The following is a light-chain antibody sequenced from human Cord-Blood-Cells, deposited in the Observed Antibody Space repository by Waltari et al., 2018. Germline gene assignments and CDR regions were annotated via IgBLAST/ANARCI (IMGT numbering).Light chain of an antibody. CDR3: QQRSNWT. J-gene: IGKJ1*01. CDR1: QRVSSY. V-gene: IGKV3-11*01. Sequence: EIVLTQSPATLSLSPGESATLSCRASQRVSSYLAWYQQKPGQAPRLLIYDASNRATGIPARFSGSGSGTDFTLTISSLEPEDFAVYYCQQRSNWTFGQGTKVEIK. CDR2: DAS.